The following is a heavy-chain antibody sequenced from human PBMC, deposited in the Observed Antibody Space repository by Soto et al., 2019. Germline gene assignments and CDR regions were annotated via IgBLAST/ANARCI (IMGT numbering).Heavy chain of an antibody. CDR2: ISSSGSVI. J-gene: IGHJ5*02. Sequence: EVQLVQSGGGLVQPGGSLRLSCVASGFSMYDYGMNWVRQAPGKGLEWVSYISSSGSVIYYADSVKGRFTISRDNAKNSVYLKMNRVRDEDTAVYYCARDFLSGKPWGQGTLVTVSS. D-gene: IGHD3-10*01. CDR3: ARDFLSGKP. V-gene: IGHV3-48*02. CDR1: GFSMYDYG.